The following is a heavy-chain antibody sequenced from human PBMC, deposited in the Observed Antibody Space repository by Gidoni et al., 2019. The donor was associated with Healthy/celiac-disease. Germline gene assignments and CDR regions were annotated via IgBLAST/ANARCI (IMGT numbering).Heavy chain of an antibody. V-gene: IGHV3-9*01. CDR3: AKGNNNQKSSYDFWSGYTQAFDY. CDR1: GFTFDDYA. CDR2: ISWNSGSI. D-gene: IGHD3-3*01. J-gene: IGHJ4*02. Sequence: EVQLVESGEGLVQPGRSLRLSCAASGFTFDDYAMHWVRQAPGKGLEWVSGISWNSGSIGYADSVKGRFTISRDNAKNSLYLQMNSLRAEDTALYYCAKGNNNQKSSYDFWSGYTQAFDYWGQGTLVTVSS.